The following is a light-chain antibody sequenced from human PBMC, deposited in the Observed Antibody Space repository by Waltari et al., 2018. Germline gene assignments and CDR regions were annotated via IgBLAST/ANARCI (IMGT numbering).Light chain of an antibody. J-gene: IGLJ2*01. CDR2: DND. CDR1: HSHNGIYY. Sequence: QSVLTQRPSQSAAPGPRVPISFPRSHSHNGIYYVSLYQQLPGTAPKLLIYDNDKRPSGIPDRFSGSKSGTSATLGITGLQTGDEADYYCVTWDTSLSALVLGGGTKLSVL. CDR3: VTWDTSLSALV. V-gene: IGLV1-51*01.